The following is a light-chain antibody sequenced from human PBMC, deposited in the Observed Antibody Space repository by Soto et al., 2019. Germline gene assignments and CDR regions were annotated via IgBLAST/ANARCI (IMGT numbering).Light chain of an antibody. CDR1: QSVRSER. Sequence: EIVSTQSADTVSLSPGERATLSCRAIQSVRSERLAWYQLKRGQAPTLLIFDASSRASGTPERFSGSGSGTDFTLTISRLEPEDFAVYYCQEYDGAPPITFGLGTRLEIK. J-gene: IGKJ5*01. CDR2: DAS. V-gene: IGKV3-20*01. CDR3: QEYDGAPPIT.